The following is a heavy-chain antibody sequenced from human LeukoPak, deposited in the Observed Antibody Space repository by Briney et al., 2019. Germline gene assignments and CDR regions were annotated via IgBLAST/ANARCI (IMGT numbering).Heavy chain of an antibody. Sequence: PSETLSLTCTVSGGSISSYYWSWIRQPPGKGLEWIAYIYYSGSTNYNPSLKSRVTISVDTSKNQFSLKLSSVTAADTAVYYCARANLYYDILTGYYNRAYYYYGMDVWGQGTTVTVSS. CDR2: IYYSGST. CDR1: GGSISSYY. J-gene: IGHJ6*02. V-gene: IGHV4-59*01. CDR3: ARANLYYDILTGYYNRAYYYYGMDV. D-gene: IGHD3-9*01.